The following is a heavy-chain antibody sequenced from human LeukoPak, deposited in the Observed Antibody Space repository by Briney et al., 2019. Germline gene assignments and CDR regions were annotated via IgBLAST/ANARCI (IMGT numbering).Heavy chain of an antibody. CDR3: VRDLRDRRGYSNYYMDV. CDR2: MYSGGST. J-gene: IGHJ6*03. Sequence: GGSLRLSCAGSDLTVSNNYMSWVRQSPERGLEWVSIMYSGGSTDYADSVKGRFTTSRDTSKNTVYLQMNNLRAEDTAVYYCVRDLRDRRGYSNYYMDVWGKGTTVTVSS. D-gene: IGHD3-10*01. CDR1: DLTVSNNY. V-gene: IGHV3-53*01.